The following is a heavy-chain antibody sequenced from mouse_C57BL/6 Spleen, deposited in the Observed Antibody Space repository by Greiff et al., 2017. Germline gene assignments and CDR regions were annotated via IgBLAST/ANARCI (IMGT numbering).Heavy chain of an antibody. CDR1: GFTFTDYY. CDR2: IRNKANGYTT. Sequence: EVMLVESGGGLVQPGGSLSLSCAASGFTFTDYYMSWVRQPPGKALEWLGFIRNKANGYTTEYSASVKGRFTISRDNSQSILYLQMNALRAEDSATYYCARYAPRTLYAMDYWGQGTSVTVSS. CDR3: ARYAPRTLYAMDY. J-gene: IGHJ4*01. V-gene: IGHV7-3*01.